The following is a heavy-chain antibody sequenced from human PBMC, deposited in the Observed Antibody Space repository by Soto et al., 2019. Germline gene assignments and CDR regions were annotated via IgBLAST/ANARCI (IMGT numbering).Heavy chain of an antibody. D-gene: IGHD2-2*01. CDR1: GGSISSYY. V-gene: IGHV4-59*01. Sequence: SETLSLTCTVSGGSISSYYWSWIRQPPGKGLEWIGYIYYSGSTNYNPSLKSRVTISVDTSKNQFSLKLSSVTAADTAVYYCARDKSVMGYCSSTSCPHHTSDYYGMDVWGQGTTVTVSS. CDR2: IYYSGST. J-gene: IGHJ6*02. CDR3: ARDKSVMGYCSSTSCPHHTSDYYGMDV.